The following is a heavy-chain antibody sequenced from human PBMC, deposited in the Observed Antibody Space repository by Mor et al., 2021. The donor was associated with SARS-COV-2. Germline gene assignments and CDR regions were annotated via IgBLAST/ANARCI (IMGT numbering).Heavy chain of an antibody. Sequence: AQKFQGRVTMTKDTSTSTVNMELSSLRSEDTAEYYCAREMGTTYYVDYWGQGTLVTVSS. V-gene: IGHV1-46*01. D-gene: IGHD1-26*01. J-gene: IGHJ4*02. CDR3: AREMGTTYYVDY.